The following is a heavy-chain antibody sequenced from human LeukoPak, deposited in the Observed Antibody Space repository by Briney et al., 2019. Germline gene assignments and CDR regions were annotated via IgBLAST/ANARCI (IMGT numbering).Heavy chain of an antibody. V-gene: IGHV3-30-3*01. D-gene: IGHD6-13*01. J-gene: IGHJ4*02. CDR1: GFTFSTYA. CDR3: ARDESRYYYDY. CDR2: ISFDGGNK. Sequence: GGSLRLSCAASGFTFSTYAMHWVRQAPGKGLEWVGVISFDGGNKYYADSVKGRFTISRDNSKNTLYLQVNSLRAEDTAVNYCARDESRYYYDYWGQGALVTVSS.